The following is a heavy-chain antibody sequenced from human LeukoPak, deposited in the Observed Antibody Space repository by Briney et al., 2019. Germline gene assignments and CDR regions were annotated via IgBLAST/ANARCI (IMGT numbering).Heavy chain of an antibody. D-gene: IGHD2/OR15-2a*01. CDR1: GFTVSSNY. Sequence: GGSLRLSCVASGFTVSSNYMSWVRQAPGKGLEWVANIKQDGSEKYYVDSVKGRFTISRDNAKNSLYLQMNSLRAEDTALYYCARDYGFTSGWFDPWGQGTLVTVSS. CDR2: IKQDGSEK. V-gene: IGHV3-7*05. J-gene: IGHJ5*02. CDR3: ARDYGFTSGWFDP.